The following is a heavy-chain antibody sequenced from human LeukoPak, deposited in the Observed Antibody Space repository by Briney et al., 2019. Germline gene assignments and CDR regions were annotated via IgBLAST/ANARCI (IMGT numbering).Heavy chain of an antibody. V-gene: IGHV3-23*01. CDR2: ISGSGGST. D-gene: IGHD5-12*01. J-gene: IGHJ4*02. CDR3: ARNIVAYDKGIDY. Sequence: GGSLRLSCAASGFTFSSYAMSWVRQAPGKGLEWVSAISGSGGSTYYADSVKGRFTISRDNAKNSLYLQMNSLRAEDTAVYYCARNIVAYDKGIDYWGQGTLVTVSS. CDR1: GFTFSSYA.